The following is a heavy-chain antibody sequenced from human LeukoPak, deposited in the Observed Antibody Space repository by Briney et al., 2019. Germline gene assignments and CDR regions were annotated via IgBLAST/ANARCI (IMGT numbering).Heavy chain of an antibody. CDR1: GFSFRDYW. V-gene: IGHV3-7*01. Sequence: GGSLRLSCAASGFSFRDYWMSWVRQAPGKGLEWVADIEPDGSGKTYVDPVKGRFTISRDNAQQSLYLQMDTLTAEDTAVYYCVTSWVRQQRDFWGQGTLVTVSS. CDR3: VTSWVRQQRDF. CDR2: IEPDGSGK. J-gene: IGHJ4*02. D-gene: IGHD3-10*01.